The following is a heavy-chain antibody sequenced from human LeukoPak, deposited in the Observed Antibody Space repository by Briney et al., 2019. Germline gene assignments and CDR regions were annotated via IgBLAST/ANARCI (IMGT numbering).Heavy chain of an antibody. D-gene: IGHD2-2*02. CDR2: IYYSGST. Sequence: SETLSLTCTVSGGSIISSSYYWGWIRQPPGKGLEWIGTIYYSGSTYYNPSLKSRVTISVDTSKNQFSLKLSSVTAADTAVYYCARRGYCSSTSCYKGSYNWFDPWGQGTLVTVSS. V-gene: IGHV4-39*01. J-gene: IGHJ5*02. CDR1: GGSIISSSYY. CDR3: ARRGYCSSTSCYKGSYNWFDP.